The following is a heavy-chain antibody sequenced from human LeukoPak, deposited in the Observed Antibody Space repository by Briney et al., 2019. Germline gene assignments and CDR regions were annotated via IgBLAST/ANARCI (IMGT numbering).Heavy chain of an antibody. V-gene: IGHV3-30*18. J-gene: IGHJ4*02. D-gene: IGHD2-2*01. CDR3: AKVGSSLY. Sequence: GGSLRLSCAASGFTFSSYGMHWVRQAPGKGLEWVAVISYDGSNKYYADSVKGRFTISRDNSKNTLYLQMNSLRAEDTAVYCCAKVGSSLYWGQGTLVTVSS. CDR1: GFTFSSYG. CDR2: ISYDGSNK.